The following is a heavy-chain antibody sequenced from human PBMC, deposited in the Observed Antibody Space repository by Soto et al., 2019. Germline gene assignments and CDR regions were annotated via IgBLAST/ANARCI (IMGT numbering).Heavy chain of an antibody. J-gene: IGHJ4*02. Sequence: GXSLKVSFKSSGYTFTSYGIGWGRQAPGQGLEWMGWISAYNGNTNYAQKLQGRVTMTTDTSTSTAYMELRSLRSDDTAAYYCARAIQKQLVDYWGQGTLVTVSS. CDR3: ARAIQKQLVDY. CDR2: ISAYNGNT. D-gene: IGHD6-6*01. CDR1: GYTFTSYG. V-gene: IGHV1-18*04.